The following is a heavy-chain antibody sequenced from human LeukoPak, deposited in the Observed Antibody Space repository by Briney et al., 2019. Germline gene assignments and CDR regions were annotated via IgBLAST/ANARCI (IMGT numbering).Heavy chain of an antibody. CDR2: IYYSGST. CDR3: ARRGGSPLGAFDI. CDR1: GVSITNYD. V-gene: IGHV4-59*01. D-gene: IGHD1-26*01. Sequence: SETPSLTCSVSGVSITNYDWSWIRQPPGKGLELLGYIYYSGSTYYSPSLKSRVTISVDTSNNQFSLKLSSVTAADTAVYYCARRGGSPLGAFDIWGPGAMVTVSS. J-gene: IGHJ3*02.